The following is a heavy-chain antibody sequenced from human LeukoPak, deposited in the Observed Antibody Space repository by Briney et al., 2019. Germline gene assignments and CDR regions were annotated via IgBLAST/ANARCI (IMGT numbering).Heavy chain of an antibody. J-gene: IGHJ4*02. CDR2: ISSSSSYI. CDR3: ARDLDYDSSGYPGY. V-gene: IGHV3-21*01. CDR1: GFTFSSYS. Sequence: GRSLRLSCAASGFTFSSYSMNWVRQAPGKGLEWVSSISSSSSYIYYADSVKGRFTISRDNAKNSLYLQMNSLRAEDTAVYYCARDLDYDSSGYPGYWGQGTLVTVSS. D-gene: IGHD3-22*01.